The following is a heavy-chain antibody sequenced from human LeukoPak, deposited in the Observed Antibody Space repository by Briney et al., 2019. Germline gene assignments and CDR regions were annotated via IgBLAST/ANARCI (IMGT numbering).Heavy chain of an antibody. Sequence: SETLSVTCAVYGGSFSGYYWSWIRQPPGKGLEWIGEINHSGSINYNPSLKSRVTISVDTSKNQFSLKLTSVTAADTAVYYCASDRRDSSSSNWFDPWGQGTLVAASS. V-gene: IGHV4-34*01. CDR1: GGSFSGYY. D-gene: IGHD6-13*01. CDR2: INHSGSI. J-gene: IGHJ5*02. CDR3: ASDRRDSSSSNWFDP.